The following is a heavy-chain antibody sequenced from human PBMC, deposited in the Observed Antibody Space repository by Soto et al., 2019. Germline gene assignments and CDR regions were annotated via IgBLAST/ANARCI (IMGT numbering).Heavy chain of an antibody. CDR3: AKENGYSSSWFEFDY. D-gene: IGHD6-13*01. V-gene: IGHV3-23*01. CDR1: GFPFSAFA. J-gene: IGHJ4*02. Sequence: GGSLRLSCAAAGFPFSAFAMNWVRQAPGKGLEWVAGIGGSGASIYYADSVKGRFTISRDNSKNTLYLQMNSLRAEDTAVYYCAKENGYSSSWFEFDYWGQRTLVTVSS. CDR2: IGGSGASI.